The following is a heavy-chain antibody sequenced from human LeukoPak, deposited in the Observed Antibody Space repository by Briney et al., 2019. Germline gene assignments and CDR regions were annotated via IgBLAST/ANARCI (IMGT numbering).Heavy chain of an antibody. D-gene: IGHD6-13*01. J-gene: IGHJ3*02. Sequence: PGGSLRLSCAASGFTFNNYSVNWVRQAPGKGLEWVSAISGSGGSTYYGDPVKGRFTISRDNSKNTVYLQMNSLRAEDTAVYYCAKDLAAVLNAFDIWGQGTMVTVSS. CDR1: GFTFNNYS. CDR3: AKDLAAVLNAFDI. CDR2: ISGSGGST. V-gene: IGHV3-23*01.